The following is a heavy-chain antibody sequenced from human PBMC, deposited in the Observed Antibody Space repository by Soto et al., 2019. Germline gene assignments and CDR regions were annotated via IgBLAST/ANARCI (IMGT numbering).Heavy chain of an antibody. J-gene: IGHJ5*02. CDR3: AKGGSAALIAPSGRDNWFDP. V-gene: IGHV3-9*01. CDR1: GFAFDDYV. CDR2: ITWNGGTI. Sequence: PGGSLRLSCAASGFAFDDYVMHWVRQPPGRGLEWVSGITWNGGTIRYVDSVKGRFTISRDNAENSLYLQMNGLRPEDTAVYHCAKGGSAALIAPSGRDNWFDPWGQGTQVTVYS. D-gene: IGHD6-13*01.